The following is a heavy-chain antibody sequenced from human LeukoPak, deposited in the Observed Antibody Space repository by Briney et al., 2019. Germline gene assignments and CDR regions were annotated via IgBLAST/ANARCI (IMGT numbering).Heavy chain of an antibody. V-gene: IGHV3-30*02. CDR2: LWYEGSNK. D-gene: IGHD1-14*01. CDR3: VKDRTGRWSFDY. J-gene: IGHJ4*02. CDR1: GFTFSSYG. Sequence: PGGSLRLSCAASGFTFSSYGMHWVRQAPGKGLEWVGVLWYEGSNKLYGNSVRGRFTISRDNTKNTLYLQMNSMRAEDTAVYYCVKDRTGRWSFDYWGQGTLVTVSS.